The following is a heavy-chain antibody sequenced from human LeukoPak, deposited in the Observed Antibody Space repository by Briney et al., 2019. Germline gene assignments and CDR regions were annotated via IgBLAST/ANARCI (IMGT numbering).Heavy chain of an antibody. V-gene: IGHV4-59*02. D-gene: IGHD3-22*01. Sequence: GSLRLSCSASEFTVSTNYMNWVRQAPGKGLEWIGYIYYSGSSDYNPSLKSRVSISVDTSKNQFSLNLTSVTAADTAVYYCARWEIYSSGVAGGIDYWGQGTLVTVSS. J-gene: IGHJ4*02. CDR2: IYYSGSS. CDR3: ARWEIYSSGVAGGIDY. CDR1: EFTVSTNY.